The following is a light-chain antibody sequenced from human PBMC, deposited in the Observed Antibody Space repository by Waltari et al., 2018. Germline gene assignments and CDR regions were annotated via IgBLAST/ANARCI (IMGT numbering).Light chain of an antibody. J-gene: IGKJ5*01. CDR3: QQYHDLPT. V-gene: IGKV1-33*01. CDR1: EDITNY. Sequence: DIQMTQSPSSLSASVGDRVTITCQATEDITNYLNWYQQNPGKAPKLLIYEASNLETGVPSRFSVSGSGTDFTFAISSLQPEEVATYYCQQYHDLPTFGQGTRLEIK. CDR2: EAS.